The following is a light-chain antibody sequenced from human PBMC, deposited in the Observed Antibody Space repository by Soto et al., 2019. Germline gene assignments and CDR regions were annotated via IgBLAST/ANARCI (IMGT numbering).Light chain of an antibody. Sequence: DIVMTQSPGSLAVSLGERAAINCKSSQSVLYSSNHKNYLAWYQQKPGQPPKLLIYWASTRESGVPDRFSGSGSGTDFTLTISSLQAEDVAVYYCQQYYSTPPYTFGQGTKLEIK. V-gene: IGKV4-1*01. J-gene: IGKJ2*01. CDR1: QSVLYSSNHKNY. CDR3: QQYYSTPPYT. CDR2: WAS.